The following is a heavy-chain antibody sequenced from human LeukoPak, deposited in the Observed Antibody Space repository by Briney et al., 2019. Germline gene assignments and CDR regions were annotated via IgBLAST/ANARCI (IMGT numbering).Heavy chain of an antibody. Sequence: ASVKVSCKASGYTFTGYYIHWVRQAPGQGLEWMGWINPNSSDTNYAQKFQGRVTMTRDTSISTAYMELSSLRSEDTAVYYCARSGGDSSGYYYHYYYYYYMDVWGKGTTVTVSS. CDR3: ARSGGDSSGYYYHYYYYYYMDV. J-gene: IGHJ6*03. V-gene: IGHV1-2*02. CDR1: GYTFTGYY. D-gene: IGHD3-22*01. CDR2: INPNSSDT.